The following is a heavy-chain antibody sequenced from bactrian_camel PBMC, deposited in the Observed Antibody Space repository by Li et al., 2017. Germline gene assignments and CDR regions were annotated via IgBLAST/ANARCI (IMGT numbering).Heavy chain of an antibody. V-gene: IGHV3S53*01. CDR2: LNSGGRG. J-gene: IGHJ6*01. CDR1: GYTISSAY. Sequence: HVQLVESGGGLVQAGGSLRLSCVVSGYTISSAYMGWFRQSPGKEREGVATLNSGGRGIYADSVKGRFTISRDNATDTVWLQMDSLKSEDTALYYCVGGPLFAYWGQGTQVTVS. CDR3: VGGPLFAY. D-gene: IGHD3*01.